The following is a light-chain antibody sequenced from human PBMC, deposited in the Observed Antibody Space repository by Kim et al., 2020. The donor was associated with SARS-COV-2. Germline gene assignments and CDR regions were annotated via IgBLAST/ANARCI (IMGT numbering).Light chain of an antibody. CDR3: QVWDSSSDHWV. CDR1: NIGSKS. Sequence: SYELTQPPSVSVAPGKTARITCGGNNIGSKSVQWYQQKPGQAPVVVIYYDSDRPSGIPERFSGSNSGNTATLTISRVEAGDEADYYCQVWDSSSDHWVFGGGTQLTVL. CDR2: YDS. J-gene: IGLJ3*02. V-gene: IGLV3-21*04.